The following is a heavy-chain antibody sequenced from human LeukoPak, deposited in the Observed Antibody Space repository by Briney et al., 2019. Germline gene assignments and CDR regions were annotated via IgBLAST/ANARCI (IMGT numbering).Heavy chain of an antibody. V-gene: IGHV3-48*01. D-gene: IGHD3-22*01. J-gene: IGHJ4*02. CDR1: GFTFSSYS. Sequence: GGSLRLSCAVSGFTFSSYSMNWVRQAPGKGLEWVSYITSSSSTVDYADSVKGRFTISRDNAKNSLYLQMNSLRAEDTAVYYCASIIRYYYDSSGFPSGWGQGTLVTVSS. CDR3: ASIIRYYYDSSGFPSG. CDR2: ITSSSSTV.